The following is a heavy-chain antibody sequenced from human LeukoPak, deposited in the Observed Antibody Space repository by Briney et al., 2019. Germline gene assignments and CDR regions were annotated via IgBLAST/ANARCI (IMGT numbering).Heavy chain of an antibody. CDR1: GFTFGGYG. CDR2: IAYDGSRA. CDR3: TRYNKDHFDC. Sequence: GGSLRLSCAGSGFTFGGYGMHWFRQTPGKGLEWVAVIAYDGSRAFYADSVKGRFTISRDNSKNTMSVQMDDLRAEDTAVYYCTRYNKDHFDCWGPGALVTVSS. V-gene: IGHV3-33*01. D-gene: IGHD1-14*01. J-gene: IGHJ4*02.